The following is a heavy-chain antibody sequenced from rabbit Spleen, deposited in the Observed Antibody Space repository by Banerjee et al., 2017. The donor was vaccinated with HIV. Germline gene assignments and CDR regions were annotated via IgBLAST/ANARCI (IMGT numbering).Heavy chain of an antibody. Sequence: QLEESGGRLVQPGGSLTLSCKGSGFTISSYWMNWVRQAPGKGLEWIGYIDPVFGITYYASWVNGRFSISRENAQNTVFLQMTSLTAADTATYFCARDGAGGSYFALWGQGTLVTVS. CDR1: GFTISSYW. CDR3: ARDGAGGSYFAL. V-gene: IGHV1S7*01. CDR2: IDPVFGIT. D-gene: IGHD8-1*01. J-gene: IGHJ3*01.